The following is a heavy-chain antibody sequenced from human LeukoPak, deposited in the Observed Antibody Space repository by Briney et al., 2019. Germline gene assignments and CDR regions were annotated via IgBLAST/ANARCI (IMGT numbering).Heavy chain of an antibody. V-gene: IGHV1-2*02. D-gene: IGHD3-10*01. CDR3: ARVYYYGSGSPDY. CDR2: INPNSGGT. Sequence: ASVKVSCKASGYTFTGYYMHWVRQAPGQGLEWMGWINPNSGGTNYAQKFQGRATMTRDTSISTAYMELSRLRSDDTAVYYCARVYYYGSGSPDYWGQGTLVTVSS. CDR1: GYTFTGYY. J-gene: IGHJ4*02.